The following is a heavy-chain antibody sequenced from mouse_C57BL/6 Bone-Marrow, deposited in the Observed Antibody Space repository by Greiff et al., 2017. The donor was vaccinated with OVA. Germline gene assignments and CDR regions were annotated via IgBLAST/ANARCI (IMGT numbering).Heavy chain of an antibody. Sequence: EVKLVASGGGLVQSGRSLRLSCATSGFTFSDFYLEWVRQAPGKGLEWIAASRNKANDYTTEYSASVKGRFIVSRDTSQSILYLQMNALRAEDTAIYYCARDDGYPYAMDYWGQGTSVTVSS. V-gene: IGHV7-1*01. CDR2: SRNKANDYTT. D-gene: IGHD2-2*01. J-gene: IGHJ4*01. CDR1: GFTFSDFY. CDR3: ARDDGYPYAMDY.